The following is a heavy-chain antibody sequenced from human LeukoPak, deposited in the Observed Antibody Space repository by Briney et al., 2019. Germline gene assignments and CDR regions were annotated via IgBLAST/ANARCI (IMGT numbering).Heavy chain of an antibody. Sequence: GGSLRLPCAASGFTFSSYAMSWVRQARGKGLEGVSGISAGGGSTYHADSVKGRFTISRDNSKNTLYLQMNSLRAEDTAVYYCASYCTNGQCYSKGWLESWGQGTLVTASS. J-gene: IGHJ5*01. V-gene: IGHV3-23*01. CDR3: ASYCTNGQCYSKGWLES. CDR2: ISAGGGST. CDR1: GFTFSSYA. D-gene: IGHD2-8*01.